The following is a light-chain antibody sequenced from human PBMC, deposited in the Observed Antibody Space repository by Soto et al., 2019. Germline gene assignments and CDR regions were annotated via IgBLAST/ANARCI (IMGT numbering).Light chain of an antibody. CDR2: TAS. V-gene: IGKV1-9*01. CDR1: QGISSY. CDR3: QQRNSYPLT. J-gene: IGKJ3*01. Sequence: DIQLTQSPSFLSASVGDRVTITCRASQGISSYLAWYQQKPGKAPKLLIYTASTLQSGVPSRFSRSGSATQFTLTICSLQPQDVATYYCQQRNSYPLTFGPGTKVHIK.